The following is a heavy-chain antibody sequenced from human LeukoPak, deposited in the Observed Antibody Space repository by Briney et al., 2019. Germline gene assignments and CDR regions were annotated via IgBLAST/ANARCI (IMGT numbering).Heavy chain of an antibody. V-gene: IGHV4-34*01. J-gene: IGHJ4*02. D-gene: IGHD3-10*01. CDR1: GGPFSNFY. Sequence: SETLSLTCAVNGGPFSNFYWTWIRQPPGKGLEWIGEIYHSGSTNYNPSLKSRVTISVDKSKNQFSLKLSSVTAADTAVYYCATVSAFFYDSGSYYTFDYWGQGTLVTVSS. CDR3: ATVSAFFYDSGSYYTFDY. CDR2: IYHSGST.